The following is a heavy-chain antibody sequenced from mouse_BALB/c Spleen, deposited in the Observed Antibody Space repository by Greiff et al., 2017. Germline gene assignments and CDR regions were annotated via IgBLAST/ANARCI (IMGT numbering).Heavy chain of an antibody. CDR1: GYTFTDYN. Sequence: EVQLQQSGPELVKPGASVKISCKASGYTFTDYNMHWVKQSHGKSLEWIGYIYPYNGGTGYNQKFKSKATLTVDNSSSTAYMELRSLTSEDSAVYYCARGYGYGYYAMDYWGQGTSVTVSS. CDR2: IYPYNGGT. CDR3: ARGYGYGYYAMDY. J-gene: IGHJ4*01. V-gene: IGHV1S29*02. D-gene: IGHD1-2*01.